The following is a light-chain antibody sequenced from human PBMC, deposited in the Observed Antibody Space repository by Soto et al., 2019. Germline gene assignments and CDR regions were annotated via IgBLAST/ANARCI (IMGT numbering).Light chain of an antibody. CDR3: QQRSNWRGT. CDR1: QSVGNN. J-gene: IGKJ5*01. CDR2: DAS. Sequence: MLMTQSPATLSVSPGERATLSCRASQSVGNNLAWYQHKPGQAPRLLIYDASNRATGIPARFSGSGSGTDFTLTISSLEPEDFAVYYCQQRSNWRGTFGQGRLLEIK. V-gene: IGKV3-11*01.